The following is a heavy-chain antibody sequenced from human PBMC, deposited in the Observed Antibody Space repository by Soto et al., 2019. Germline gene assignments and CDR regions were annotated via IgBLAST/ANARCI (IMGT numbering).Heavy chain of an antibody. Sequence: HVQLVQSGAEVKKPGASLRVSCKASAYTFSNFGISWVRQAPGQGLEWMGWLNTYNGNTNLAVKFQGRVTMTTDTSTSTAYMDLRSLTSDDTAVSYCARGPDPTYFDFWGQGTLVTVSS. V-gene: IGHV1-18*01. CDR3: ARGPDPTYFDF. CDR2: LNTYNGNT. CDR1: AYTFSNFG. J-gene: IGHJ4*02.